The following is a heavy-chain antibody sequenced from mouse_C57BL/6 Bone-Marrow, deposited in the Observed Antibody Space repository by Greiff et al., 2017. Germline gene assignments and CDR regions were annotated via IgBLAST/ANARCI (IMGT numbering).Heavy chain of an antibody. Sequence: QVQLKQPGAELVKPGASVKLSCKASGYTFTSYWMHWVKQRPGQGLAWIGMIHPNSGSTNYNEKFKSKATLTVDKSSSTAYMQLSSLTSEDSAVYYCAEGDYGYFDYWGQGTTLTVSS. CDR2: IHPNSGST. CDR1: GYTFTSYW. V-gene: IGHV1-64*01. D-gene: IGHD2-4*01. CDR3: AEGDYGYFDY. J-gene: IGHJ2*01.